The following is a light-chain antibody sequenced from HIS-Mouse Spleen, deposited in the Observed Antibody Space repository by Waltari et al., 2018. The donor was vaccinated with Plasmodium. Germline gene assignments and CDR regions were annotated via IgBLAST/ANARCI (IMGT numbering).Light chain of an antibody. J-gene: IGLJ3*02. CDR3: CSYAGSSTWV. CDR1: SSDVGSYNL. CDR2: GGS. Sequence: QSALTQPASVSGSPGQSITISCTGTSSDVGSYNLVSWYQQHPGKAPKLMIYGGSKRPSGFSNRFSGSKSGNTASRTISGLQAEDEADYYCCSYAGSSTWVFGGGTKLTVL. V-gene: IGLV2-23*01.